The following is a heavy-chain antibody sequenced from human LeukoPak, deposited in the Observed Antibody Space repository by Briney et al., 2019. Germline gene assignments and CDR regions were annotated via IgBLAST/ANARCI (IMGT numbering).Heavy chain of an antibody. CDR2: ISGSGGSA. V-gene: IGHV3-23*01. D-gene: IGHD4-23*01. Sequence: GGSLRLSCAASGFTFSSYAMGWVRQAPGKGLEWVSAISGSGGSAYYADSVKGRFTISRDNSKNTLYLQMNSLRAEDTAVYYCARAASLGRWSTSHYFDYWGQGTLVTVSS. CDR1: GFTFSSYA. CDR3: ARAASLGRWSTSHYFDY. J-gene: IGHJ4*02.